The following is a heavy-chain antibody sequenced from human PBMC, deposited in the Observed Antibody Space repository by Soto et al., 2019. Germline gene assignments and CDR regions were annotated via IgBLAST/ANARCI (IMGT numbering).Heavy chain of an antibody. CDR3: ASDSTTRLNGMDV. J-gene: IGHJ6*02. CDR1: GYTFTSYY. CDR2: INPSGGST. D-gene: IGHD5-12*01. V-gene: IGHV1-46*01. Sequence: GASVKVSCKASGYTFTSYYMHWVRQAPGQGLEWMGIINPSGGSTSYAQKFQGRVTMTRDTSTSTVYMELSSLRSEDTAAYYCASDSTTRLNGMDVWGQGTTVTVSS.